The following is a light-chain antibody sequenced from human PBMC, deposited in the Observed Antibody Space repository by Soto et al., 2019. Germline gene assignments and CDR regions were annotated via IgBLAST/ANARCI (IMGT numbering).Light chain of an antibody. CDR2: WAS. V-gene: IGKV4-1*01. CDR3: HQYNTSHQT. CDR1: QSVLDRSNNKKY. Sequence: DIVLTQSPDSLAVSLGERATISCKSSQSVLDRSNNKKYLAWYQQKPGQPPKMLIYWASTRESGGPDRFSGRGSGTDFTLTISGLQSEDVAVYFCHQYNTSHQTFGQGKTVEIK. J-gene: IGKJ1*01.